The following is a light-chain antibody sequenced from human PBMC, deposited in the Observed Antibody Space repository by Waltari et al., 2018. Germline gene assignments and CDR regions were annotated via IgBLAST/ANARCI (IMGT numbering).Light chain of an antibody. CDR2: EVT. CDR3: LSYTTRISFV. Sequence: QPALTQPAPVSGSPGQSITISCTGSSNAIGNSNHVCWYQQHPGKAPRLIISEVTERPSGVSDRFSGSKSGNTASLTISGLQAEDEADYYCLSYTTRISFVFGGGTKLSVL. J-gene: IGLJ2*01. CDR1: SNAIGNSNH. V-gene: IGLV2-23*02.